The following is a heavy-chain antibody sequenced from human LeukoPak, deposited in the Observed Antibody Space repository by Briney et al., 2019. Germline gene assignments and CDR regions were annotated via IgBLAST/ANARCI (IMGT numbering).Heavy chain of an antibody. J-gene: IGHJ5*02. CDR3: AKQGGSSGWYGVSWFDP. Sequence: GGSLRLSCAASGFTFSSYSMNWVRQAPGKGLEWVSSISSSSSYIYYADSVKGRFTISRDNAKNSLYLQMNSLRAEDMALYYCAKQGGSSGWYGVSWFDPWGQGTLVTVSS. D-gene: IGHD6-19*01. V-gene: IGHV3-21*04. CDR2: ISSSSSYI. CDR1: GFTFSSYS.